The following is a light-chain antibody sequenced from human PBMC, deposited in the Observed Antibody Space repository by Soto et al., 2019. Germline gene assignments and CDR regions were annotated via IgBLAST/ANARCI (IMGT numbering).Light chain of an antibody. V-gene: IGKV3-15*01. CDR1: QSVSSY. Sequence: EIVMTQSPATLSVSPGGSATLSCRASQSVSSYLAWYQQRPGQPPRLLIYRSSTRATGIPARFSGSGSGTEFSLTFSSLQSDDFAVYYCQQYNTWPPKYSCGQGTELEIK. J-gene: IGKJ2*01. CDR3: QQYNTWPPKYS. CDR2: RSS.